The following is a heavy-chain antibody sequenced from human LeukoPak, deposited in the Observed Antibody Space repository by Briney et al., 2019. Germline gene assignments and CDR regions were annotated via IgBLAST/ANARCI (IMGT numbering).Heavy chain of an antibody. CDR2: ISGSGGRT. CDR1: GFTFSSYA. CDR3: AKHQQIYGDSLMDV. Sequence: GGSLRLSCAASGFTFSSYAMSWVRQAPGKGLEWVSTISGSGGRTYFTDSVKGRFTISRDNSKNTLYLQMDSLGAEDTAVYYCAKHQQIYGDSLMDVWGQGTTVTVSS. V-gene: IGHV3-23*01. J-gene: IGHJ6*02. D-gene: IGHD4-17*01.